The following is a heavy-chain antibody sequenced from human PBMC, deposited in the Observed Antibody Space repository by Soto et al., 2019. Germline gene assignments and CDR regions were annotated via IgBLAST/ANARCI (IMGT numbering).Heavy chain of an antibody. Sequence: QVQLVQSGAELKKPGASVNISCQASGFTFSDTLINWVRQGPGQRLEWMGWINPANGNTRYSESFQGRVNISSLASRSTAYVAIRDLTSKHTAVYYRARDIVLVLPLANDALDVRGPGTMSTVSS. D-gene: IGHD1-26*01. CDR2: INPANGNT. CDR3: ARDIVLVLPLANDALDV. CDR1: GFTFSDTL. J-gene: IGHJ3*01. V-gene: IGHV1-3*01.